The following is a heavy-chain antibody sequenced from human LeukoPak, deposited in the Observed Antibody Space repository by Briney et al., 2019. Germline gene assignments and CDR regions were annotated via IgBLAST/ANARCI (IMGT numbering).Heavy chain of an antibody. CDR3: ARARASSSGWFDY. V-gene: IGHV4-34*01. Sequence: SETLSLTCAVYGGSFSGYYWIWIRQPPGKGLKWIGEINHSGSTNYNPSLKSRVTIAVDTSKNQFSLKLSSVTAADTAVYYCARARASSSGWFDYWGQGTLVTVSS. CDR2: INHSGST. J-gene: IGHJ4*02. D-gene: IGHD6-19*01. CDR1: GGSFSGYY.